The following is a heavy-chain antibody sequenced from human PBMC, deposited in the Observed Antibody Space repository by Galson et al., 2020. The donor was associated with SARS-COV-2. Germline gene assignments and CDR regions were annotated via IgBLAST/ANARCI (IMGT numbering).Heavy chain of an antibody. J-gene: IGHJ4*02. Sequence: ETSETLSLTCAVSIGSMTSHYWSWIRQAPGKGLAWIGYISYSGSTTYNPSLKSRVTISIDPSTNQFSLKLTSVTAADTALYYCAKLAEGRRSSEDYWGQGTLVTVSS. D-gene: IGHD1-26*01. V-gene: IGHV4-59*08. CDR3: AKLAEGRRSSEDY. CDR1: IGSMTSHY. CDR2: ISYSGST.